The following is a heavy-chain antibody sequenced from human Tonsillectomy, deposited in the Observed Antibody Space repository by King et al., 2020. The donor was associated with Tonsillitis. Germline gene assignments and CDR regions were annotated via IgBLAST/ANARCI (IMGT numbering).Heavy chain of an antibody. D-gene: IGHD4-17*01. CDR1: GGSISSSIYY. V-gene: IGHV4-39*01. Sequence: LQLQESGPGLVKPSETLSLTCTVSGGSISSSIYYWGWIRQPPGKGLEWIGSIYYSGYTYYNPSLKSRVTISVDTSKNQFSLKLSSVTAADTAAYYCARTRSYGDHDYWGQGTLVTVSS. CDR2: IYYSGYT. CDR3: ARTRSYGDHDY. J-gene: IGHJ4*02.